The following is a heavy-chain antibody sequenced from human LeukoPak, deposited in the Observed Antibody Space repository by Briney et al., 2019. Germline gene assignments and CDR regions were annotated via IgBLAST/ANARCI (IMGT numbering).Heavy chain of an antibody. V-gene: IGHV1-18*01. CDR3: ASLGGGSTVTTYLNY. D-gene: IGHD4-17*01. Sequence: ASVTVSFKASGYTFTIYGISWVRQAPGQGLEWVGWISAYNAYTNYTRKLQGRVTMTTDTSTSTAYMELRSLRSDDTAVYYCASLGGGSTVTTYLNYWGQGTLVTVSS. J-gene: IGHJ4*02. CDR2: ISAYNAYT. CDR1: GYTFTIYG.